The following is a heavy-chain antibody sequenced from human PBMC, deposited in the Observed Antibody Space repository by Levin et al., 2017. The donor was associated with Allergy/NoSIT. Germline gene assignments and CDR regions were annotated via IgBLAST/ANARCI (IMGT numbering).Heavy chain of an antibody. D-gene: IGHD6-19*01. J-gene: IGHJ5*02. V-gene: IGHV3-30-3*01. CDR3: AREVTQWLVRGWFDP. Sequence: GESLKISCAASGFTFSSYAMHWVRQAPGKGLEWVAVISYDGSNKYYADSVKGRFTISRDNSKNTLYLQMNSLRAEDTAVYYCAREVTQWLVRGWFDPWGQGTLVTVSS. CDR2: ISYDGSNK. CDR1: GFTFSSYA.